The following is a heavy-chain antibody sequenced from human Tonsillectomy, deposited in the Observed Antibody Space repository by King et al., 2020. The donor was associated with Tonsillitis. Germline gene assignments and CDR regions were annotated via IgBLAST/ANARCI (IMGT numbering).Heavy chain of an antibody. CDR1: GFTLSSYS. Sequence: VQLVESGGGLVQPGGSLRLSCAASGFTLSSYSMNWVRQAPGKGLEWVSYMSSRSSSIYYADPVKGRFTISRDNAKNSLYLQMNSLRAEDTAVYYCARESASGSYYNAVNWFDPWGQGTLVTVSS. V-gene: IGHV3-48*01. CDR3: ARESASGSYYNAVNWFDP. CDR2: MSSRSSSI. J-gene: IGHJ5*02. D-gene: IGHD3-10*01.